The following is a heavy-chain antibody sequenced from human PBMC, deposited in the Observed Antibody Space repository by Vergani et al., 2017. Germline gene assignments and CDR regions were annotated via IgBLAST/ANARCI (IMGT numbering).Heavy chain of an antibody. J-gene: IGHJ4*02. CDR1: GDSISSNNC. CDR3: ARDERRPWSNSWARFEY. CDR2: ICHTEDT. V-gene: IGHV4-4*03. D-gene: IGHD6-13*01. Sequence: QVQLQESGPGLVKPPGTLCLTCAVSGDSISSNNCWTWVRQPPGKGLEWIGEICHTEDTKYSPSLKSRVTMSVDTSKNQFSLSLNSVTAADTAIYYCARDERRPWSNSWARFEYWGLGIPVTVSS.